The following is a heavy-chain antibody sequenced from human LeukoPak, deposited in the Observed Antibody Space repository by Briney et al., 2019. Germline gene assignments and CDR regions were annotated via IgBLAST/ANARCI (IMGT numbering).Heavy chain of an antibody. Sequence: PGGSLRLSCAASGFTFSNYGMHWVRQAPGKGLEWVAVIWYDGSNKYCADSVKGRFTISRDNSKNTLYLQINSLRAEDTAMYYCAKDTISGSCYPDYWGQGTLVTVSS. V-gene: IGHV3-33*06. D-gene: IGHD2-15*01. CDR3: AKDTISGSCYPDY. J-gene: IGHJ4*02. CDR2: IWYDGSNK. CDR1: GFTFSNYG.